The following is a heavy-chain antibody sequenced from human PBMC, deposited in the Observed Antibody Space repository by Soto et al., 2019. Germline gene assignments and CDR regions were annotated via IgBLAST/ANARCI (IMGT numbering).Heavy chain of an antibody. Sequence: PSETLSLTCTVSGGSISSSRCHWGWIRQPPGKGLEWIASIKYSGTTFYNPSLKSRVTISVDTSKNQFSLKLSSVTAADTAVYYCARSRNCISTSCYGYFDYWGQGTLVX. CDR2: IKYSGTT. CDR3: ARSRNCISTSCYGYFDY. CDR1: GGSISSSRCH. V-gene: IGHV4-39*07. J-gene: IGHJ4*02. D-gene: IGHD2-2*01.